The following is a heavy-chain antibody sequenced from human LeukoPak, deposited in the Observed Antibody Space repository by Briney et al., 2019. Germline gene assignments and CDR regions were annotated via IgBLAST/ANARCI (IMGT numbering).Heavy chain of an antibody. Sequence: PSETLSLTCAVYGGSFSGYYWSWIRQPPGKGLEWIGEINHSGSTNYNPSLKSRVTISVDTSKNQFSLKLSSVTAADTAVYYCARDRRGDSSNYFDYWGQGTLVTVSS. J-gene: IGHJ4*02. CDR2: INHSGST. V-gene: IGHV4-34*01. D-gene: IGHD6-13*01. CDR3: ARDRRGDSSNYFDY. CDR1: GGSFSGYY.